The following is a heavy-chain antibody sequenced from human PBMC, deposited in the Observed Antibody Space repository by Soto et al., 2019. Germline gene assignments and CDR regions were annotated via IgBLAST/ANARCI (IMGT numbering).Heavy chain of an antibody. J-gene: IGHJ4*02. V-gene: IGHV4-59*02. CDR2: SSYHGIT. CDR1: GASVSDYY. Sequence: QVQLQESGPGLVKPSETLSLTCTVSGASVSDYYWAWLRQSPENGLQYIAYSSYHGITTLNPALDSRINIANDTSRHQFSLPVTSLTAADTSVYYCARARKSAYITGGCDSWSEGAQVTVSS. CDR3: ARARKSAYITGGCDS. D-gene: IGHD5-18*01.